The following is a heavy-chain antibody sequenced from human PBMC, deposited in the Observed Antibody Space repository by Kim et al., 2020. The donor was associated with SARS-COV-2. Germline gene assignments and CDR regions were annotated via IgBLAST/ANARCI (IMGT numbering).Heavy chain of an antibody. V-gene: IGHV4-59*13. D-gene: IGHD3-22*01. CDR2: IYYSGST. Sequence: SETLSLTCTVSGGSISSYYWSWIRQPPGKGLEWIGYIYYSGSTNYNPSLKSRVTISVDTSKNQFSLKLSSVTAADTAVYYCARQHSSGYFGEGRFFDYWGQGTLVTVSS. CDR3: ARQHSSGYFGEGRFFDY. J-gene: IGHJ4*02. CDR1: GGSISSYY.